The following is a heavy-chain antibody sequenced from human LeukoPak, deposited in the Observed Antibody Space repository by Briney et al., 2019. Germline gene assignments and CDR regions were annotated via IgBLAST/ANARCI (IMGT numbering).Heavy chain of an antibody. CDR1: GGSISSGDYY. D-gene: IGHD3-9*01. CDR2: IYYSGST. CDR3: ARAPLTGYQIDY. J-gene: IGHJ4*02. Sequence: PSQTLSLTCTVSGGSISSGDYYWNWIRQPPGKGLEWIGYIYYSGSTYYNPSLKSRVTISVDTSKNQFSLKLSSVTAADTAVYYCARAPLTGYQIDYWGQGTLVTVSS. V-gene: IGHV4-30-4*01.